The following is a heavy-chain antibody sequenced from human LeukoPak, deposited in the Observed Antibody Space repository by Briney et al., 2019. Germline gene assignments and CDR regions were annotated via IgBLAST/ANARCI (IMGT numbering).Heavy chain of an antibody. Sequence: SETLSLTCSVSGGSINSYYWSWIRQPPGKGLECIGYIHYTGSTNYNPSLKSRVTISVDTSKNQFSLKLTSVTAADTAIYYCARGGYYGLGYDFRFDPWGQGTLVTVSS. J-gene: IGHJ5*02. CDR1: GGSINSYY. V-gene: IGHV4-59*01. CDR3: ARGGYYGLGYDFRFDP. D-gene: IGHD3-10*01. CDR2: IHYTGST.